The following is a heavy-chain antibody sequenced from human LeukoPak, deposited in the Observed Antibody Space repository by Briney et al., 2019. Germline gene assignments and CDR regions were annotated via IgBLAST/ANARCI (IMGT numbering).Heavy chain of an antibody. D-gene: IGHD6-19*01. J-gene: IGHJ4*02. CDR3: AIGRASGWYEFDY. CDR2: ISGSGGST. V-gene: IGHV3-23*01. Sequence: GASLRLYSSACGFTFSSYAMSWVGQSPVNGLEWVSAISGSGGSTYYADSVKGRFTISRDNSKNTLYLQMNSLRAEDTAVYYCAIGRASGWYEFDYWGQGTLVTVSS. CDR1: GFTFSSYA.